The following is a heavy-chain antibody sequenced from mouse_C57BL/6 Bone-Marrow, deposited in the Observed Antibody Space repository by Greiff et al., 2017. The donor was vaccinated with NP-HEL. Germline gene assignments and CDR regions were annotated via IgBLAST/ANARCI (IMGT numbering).Heavy chain of an antibody. J-gene: IGHJ1*03. CDR1: GFSLTSYG. V-gene: IGHV2-5*01. D-gene: IGHD1-1*01. CDR2: IWRGGST. CDR3: AKNLDYYGSDWYFDV. Sequence: QVQLQQSGPGLVQPSQSLSITCTVSGFSLTSYGVHWVRQSPGQGLEWLGVIWRGGSTAYNAAFMTSLGITTANSKSQVFYKMHSLQADDTSIYYCAKNLDYYGSDWYFDVWGTGTTVTVSS.